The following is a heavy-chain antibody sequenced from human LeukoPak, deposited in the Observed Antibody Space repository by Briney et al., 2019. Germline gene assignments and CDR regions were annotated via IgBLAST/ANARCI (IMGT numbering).Heavy chain of an antibody. D-gene: IGHD2-21*02. J-gene: IGHJ3*02. Sequence: QTGGSLRLSCAASGFTFSSYWMHWVRHGPGKGLVWVSRINKDGSSTSYADSVKGRFTTSRDNAKNTLYLQMNSLRAEDTAVYYCARGAYCGGDCYRNAFDIWGQGTMVTVSS. V-gene: IGHV3-74*01. CDR1: GFTFSSYW. CDR3: ARGAYCGGDCYRNAFDI. CDR2: INKDGSST.